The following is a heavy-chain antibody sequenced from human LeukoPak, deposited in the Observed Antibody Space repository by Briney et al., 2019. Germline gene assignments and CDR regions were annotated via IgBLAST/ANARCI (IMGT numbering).Heavy chain of an antibody. D-gene: IGHD3-16*01. CDR3: ARDQFRDYFRGADY. J-gene: IGHJ4*02. V-gene: IGHV3-30*02. CDR1: GFTFSSYG. CDR2: IRYDGSNK. Sequence: GGSLRLSCAASGFTFSSYGMYWVRQAPGKGLEWVAFIRYDGSNKYYADSVKGRITVSRDNSKNTLYLQFNSLRVDDTAVYYCARDQFRDYFRGADYWGQGTLVTVSS.